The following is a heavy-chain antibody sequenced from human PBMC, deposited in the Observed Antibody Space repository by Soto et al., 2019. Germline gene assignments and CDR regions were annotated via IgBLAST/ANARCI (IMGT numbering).Heavy chain of an antibody. D-gene: IGHD3-16*01. J-gene: IGHJ1*01. CDR3: ATVHNPSRSFDS. CDR1: GFPFSMSA. Sequence: DVQLLESGGGLVQPGGSLRLSCAASGFPFSMSAMTWVRQAPGKGLEWVSTTGLNGRTTYYADSVKGRFTVSRNNTKNTLDLQMRSLRAEDTAVNYCATVHNPSRSFDSWGQGTLVTVSS. V-gene: IGHV3-23*01. CDR2: TGLNGRTT.